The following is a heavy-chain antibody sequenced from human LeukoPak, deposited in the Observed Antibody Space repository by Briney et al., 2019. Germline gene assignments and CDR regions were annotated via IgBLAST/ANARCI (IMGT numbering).Heavy chain of an antibody. Sequence: GGSLRLSCVASGFTLSSNWMHWVRQAPGKGLVWLSRINGVGSSTPYADSVKGRFTISRDNAKNTLFLQMNSLRAEDTAVYFCARRSGVAVAGAFDYWGQGTLVTVSS. CDR2: INGVGSST. CDR3: ARRSGVAVAGAFDY. CDR1: GFTLSSNW. J-gene: IGHJ4*02. D-gene: IGHD6-19*01. V-gene: IGHV3-74*01.